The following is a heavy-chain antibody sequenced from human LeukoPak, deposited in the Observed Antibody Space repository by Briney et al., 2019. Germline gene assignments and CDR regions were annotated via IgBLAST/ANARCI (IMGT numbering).Heavy chain of an antibody. CDR3: ARRVSVHYFMDF. CDR1: GGAFGDDY. J-gene: IGHJ6*03. V-gene: IGHV4-34*01. CDR2: INRGVNA. Sequence: SETLSLTCAVYGGAFGDDYWSWVRRSPGKGLEWIGEINRGVNANYNPSLKSRVTISQDRFTNQSYLRLNSVTDADTAVYYCARRVSVHYFMDFWAKGTAVTVSS. D-gene: IGHD3-10*01.